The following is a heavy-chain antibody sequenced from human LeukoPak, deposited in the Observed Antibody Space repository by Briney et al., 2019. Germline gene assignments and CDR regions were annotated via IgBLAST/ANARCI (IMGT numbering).Heavy chain of an antibody. J-gene: IGHJ3*02. CDR2: ISPHSGFT. CDR3: ARQTGDDALDI. CDR1: GYTLTGHY. D-gene: IGHD7-27*01. Sequence: ASVKVSCRASGYTLTGHYIHWVRQAPGQGLEWMGWISPHSGFTMYPQRFQGRVTMTTDTSISTAFLEVRRLRSDDTAAYYCARQTGDDALDIWGQGTMITVYS. V-gene: IGHV1-2*02.